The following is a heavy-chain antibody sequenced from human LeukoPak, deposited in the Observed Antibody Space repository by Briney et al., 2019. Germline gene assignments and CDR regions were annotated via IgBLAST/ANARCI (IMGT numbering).Heavy chain of an antibody. D-gene: IGHD2-8*02. J-gene: IGHJ4*02. CDR3: ATYRQVLLPFES. Sequence: GASVKVSCKASGYTFTGHYIHWVRQAPGQGLEWMGWINPKNAGTNYAQKFQGRVTMTRDTSTGTAYMELSRLRSDDTAIYYCATYRQVLLPFESWGQGTLVTVSS. V-gene: IGHV1-2*02. CDR1: GYTFTGHY. CDR2: INPKNAGT.